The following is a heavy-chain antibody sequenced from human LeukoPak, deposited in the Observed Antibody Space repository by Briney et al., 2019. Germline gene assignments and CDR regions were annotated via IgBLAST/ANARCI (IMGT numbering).Heavy chain of an antibody. CDR1: GFTFSSYW. CDR3: ARALDYDFWSGNYYYYYMDV. CDR2: IKQDGSEK. Sequence: GGSLRLSCAASGFTFSSYWMSWVRQAPGKGLEGVANIKQDGSEKYYVDSVKGRFTISRDNAKNSLYLQMNSLRAEDTAVYYCARALDYDFWSGNYYYYYMDVWGKGTPVTVSS. D-gene: IGHD3-3*01. V-gene: IGHV3-7*04. J-gene: IGHJ6*03.